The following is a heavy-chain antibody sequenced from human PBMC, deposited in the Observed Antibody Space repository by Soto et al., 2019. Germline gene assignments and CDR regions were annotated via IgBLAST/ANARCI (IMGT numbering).Heavy chain of an antibody. D-gene: IGHD1-26*01. Sequence: QLQLQEAGPGLVKPSETLSLTCIVSGGSISSKNKYWGWIRQPPGRGLEWVASIYYSGSTYYNPSLKSRVSISVDTAKNQFSLKLSSVTAADTALYYCARYVGGSYSPIDYWGQGTLVSVSS. V-gene: IGHV4-39*01. CDR3: ARYVGGSYSPIDY. CDR2: IYYSGST. J-gene: IGHJ4*02. CDR1: GGSISSKNKY.